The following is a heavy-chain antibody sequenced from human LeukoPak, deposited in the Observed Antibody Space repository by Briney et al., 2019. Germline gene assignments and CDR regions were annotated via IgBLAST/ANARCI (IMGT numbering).Heavy chain of an antibody. Sequence: PSETLSLTCTVSGGSISSYYWSWIRQPPGKGLEWIGYFYYSGSTHYNPSPKSRVTISVDTSKNQFSLKLSSVTAADTAVYYCAREVGATGYYFDYWGQGTLVTVSS. CDR2: FYYSGST. J-gene: IGHJ4*02. V-gene: IGHV4-59*01. CDR1: GGSISSYY. D-gene: IGHD1-26*01. CDR3: AREVGATGYYFDY.